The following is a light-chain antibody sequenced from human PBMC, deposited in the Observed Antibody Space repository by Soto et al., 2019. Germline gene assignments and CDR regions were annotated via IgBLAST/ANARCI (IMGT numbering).Light chain of an antibody. J-gene: IGKJ1*01. CDR2: GAS. CDR1: QGVSN. Sequence: EIVMTQSLDTLSVSPGERATLSCRASQGVSNLAWYQQTPGQPPRLLIYGASTRAAGISARFSGSGSGTDFTLTINSLQSEDFAVYYCQQYNVWPWTFGQGTKV. V-gene: IGKV3-15*01. CDR3: QQYNVWPWT.